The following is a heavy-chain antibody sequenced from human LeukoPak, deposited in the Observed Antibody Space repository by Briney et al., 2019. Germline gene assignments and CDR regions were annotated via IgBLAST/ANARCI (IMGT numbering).Heavy chain of an antibody. D-gene: IGHD4-17*01. CDR1: GYSFTSYW. J-gene: IGHJ3*02. Sequence: GESLKISCKGSGYSFTSYWIGWVRQMPGKGLEWMGIIYPGDSDTRYSPSFQGQVTISADNSISTAYLQWSSLKASDTAMYYCATSNYGDNDAFDIWGQGTMVTVSS. CDR2: IYPGDSDT. V-gene: IGHV5-51*01. CDR3: ATSNYGDNDAFDI.